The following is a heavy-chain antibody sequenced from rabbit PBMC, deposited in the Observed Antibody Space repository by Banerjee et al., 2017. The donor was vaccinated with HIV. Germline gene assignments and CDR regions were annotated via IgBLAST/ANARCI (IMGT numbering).Heavy chain of an antibody. CDR2: IYTTSGST. J-gene: IGHJ4*01. CDR3: VRAGVYAGSSSYTGLDFNL. CDR1: GIDFSSYYR. D-gene: IGHD8-1*01. Sequence: QQQLEESGGGLVKPGGTLTLTCKASGIDFSSYYRMCWVRQAPGRGLELIACIYTTSGSTWYASWVNGRFTISRSTSLNTVDLQMTSLTAAYTATYFCVRAGVYAGSSSYTGLDFNLWGQGTLVTVS. V-gene: IGHV1S43*01.